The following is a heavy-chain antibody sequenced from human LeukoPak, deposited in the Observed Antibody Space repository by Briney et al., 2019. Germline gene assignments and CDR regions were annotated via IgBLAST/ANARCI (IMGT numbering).Heavy chain of an antibody. CDR2: IYHSGST. Sequence: SETLSLTCAVSGGSISSSNWWSWVRQPPGKGLEWIGEIYHSGSTNYNPSLKSRVTISVGKSKNQFPLKLSSVTAADTAVYYCARVGYSGYDLVLGVDYWGQGTLVTVSS. CDR3: ARVGYSGYDLVLGVDY. CDR1: GGSISSSNW. V-gene: IGHV4-4*02. J-gene: IGHJ4*02. D-gene: IGHD5-12*01.